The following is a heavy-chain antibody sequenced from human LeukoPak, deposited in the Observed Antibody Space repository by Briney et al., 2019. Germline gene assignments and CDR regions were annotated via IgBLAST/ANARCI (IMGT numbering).Heavy chain of an antibody. CDR2: VKGKNDGGST. V-gene: IGHV3-15*01. Sequence: GGSLRLSCAASGFTFTHTWISWVRQAPGKGLEWVGRVKGKNDGGSTDYAAPEKGRFFISRDDSRGTLSLEMNSLKIEDTAVYFCVGRPWNFDYWGQGTLVTVSS. J-gene: IGHJ4*02. CDR1: GFTFTHTW. D-gene: IGHD1-1*01. CDR3: VGRPWNFDY.